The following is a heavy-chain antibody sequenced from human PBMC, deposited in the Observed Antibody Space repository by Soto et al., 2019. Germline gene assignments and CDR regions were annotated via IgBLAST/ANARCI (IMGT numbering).Heavy chain of an antibody. V-gene: IGHV3-33*01. CDR3: ASGYCGGDCWVDY. D-gene: IGHD2-21*02. CDR2: IWYDGSNK. Sequence: QVQLVESGGGVVQPGRSLRLSCAASGFTFSSYGMHWVRQAPGKGLEWVAVIWYDGSNKYYADSVKGRFTISRDNSKNTLYLQMNSLRAEDTAVYYCASGYCGGDCWVDYWGQGTLVTVSS. J-gene: IGHJ4*02. CDR1: GFTFSSYG.